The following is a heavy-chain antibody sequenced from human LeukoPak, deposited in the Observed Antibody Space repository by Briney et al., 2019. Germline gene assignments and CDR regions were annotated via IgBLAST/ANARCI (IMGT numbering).Heavy chain of an antibody. D-gene: IGHD6-25*01. CDR2: ISGSGGST. J-gene: IGHJ4*02. CDR1: GFTFSIYA. CDR3: AKDLRLRAAVYDY. Sequence: GGSLRLSCAACGFTFSIYAMSWVRQAPGKGLEWVSAISGSGGSTYYADSVKGRFTISRDNSKNTLYLQMNSLRAEDTAVYYCAKDLRLRAAVYDYWGQGTLVTVSS. V-gene: IGHV3-23*01.